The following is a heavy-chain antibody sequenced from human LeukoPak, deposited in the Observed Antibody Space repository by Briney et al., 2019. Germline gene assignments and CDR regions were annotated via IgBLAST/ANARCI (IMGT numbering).Heavy chain of an antibody. D-gene: IGHD3-22*01. J-gene: IGHJ3*02. CDR2: IYVTGST. Sequence: SETLSLTCTVSGASISSYYWSWIRQPAGKALEWIGRIYVTGSTTYNPSLESRVTMSLDTSKNQFSLKLSSVTAADTAVYYCARWNSSGYYRALDAFDIWGQGTMVTVSS. CDR3: ARWNSSGYYRALDAFDI. V-gene: IGHV4-4*07. CDR1: GASISSYY.